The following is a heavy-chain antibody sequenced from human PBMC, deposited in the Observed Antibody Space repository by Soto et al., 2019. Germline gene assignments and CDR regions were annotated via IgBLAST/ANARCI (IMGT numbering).Heavy chain of an antibody. Sequence: QVQLVESGGGVVQPGRSLRLSCAASGFTFSSYAMHWVRQAPGKGLEWVAVISYDGSNKYYADSVKGRFTISRDNSKNTLYLQMNSLRAEDPAVYCCVRDLGGGTSDYWVQGTLVTVSS. CDR2: ISYDGSNK. CDR3: VRDLGGGTSDY. D-gene: IGHD1-26*01. J-gene: IGHJ4*02. V-gene: IGHV3-30-3*01. CDR1: GFTFSSYA.